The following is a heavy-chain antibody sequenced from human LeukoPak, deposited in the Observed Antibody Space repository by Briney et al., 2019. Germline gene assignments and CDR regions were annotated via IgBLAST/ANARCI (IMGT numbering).Heavy chain of an antibody. CDR1: GYTITGYY. J-gene: IGHJ4*02. Sequence: GASVKVSCKASGYTITGYYMHWVRQAPGQGLESMGWIDPNNGGTNYAQKFQGRVTMTRDTSISTVYMELSRLTSDDTAVYYCARGRGTTSSNFDYWGQGNLLTVSS. CDR3: ARGRGTTSSNFDY. CDR2: IDPNNGGT. V-gene: IGHV1-2*02. D-gene: IGHD2-2*01.